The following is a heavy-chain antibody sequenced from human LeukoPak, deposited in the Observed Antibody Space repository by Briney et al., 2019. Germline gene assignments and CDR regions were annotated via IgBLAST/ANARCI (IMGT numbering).Heavy chain of an antibody. J-gene: IGHJ4*02. V-gene: IGHV3-7*01. D-gene: IGHD6-13*01. CDR1: GFTFSSYW. CDR3: ARPSGIAAAGAFGY. Sequence: GGSLRLSCAASGFTFSSYWMSWVRQAPGKGLEWVANIKQDGSEKYYVDSVKGRFTISRDNSKNTLYLQMNSLRAEDTAVYYCARPSGIAAAGAFGYWGQGTLVTVSS. CDR2: IKQDGSEK.